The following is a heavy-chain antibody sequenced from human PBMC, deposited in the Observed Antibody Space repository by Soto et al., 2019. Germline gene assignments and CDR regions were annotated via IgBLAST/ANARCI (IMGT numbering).Heavy chain of an antibody. CDR1: GFTFRDSY. CDR2: ISESSTDI. Sequence: QVQLVESGGGLVKPGGSLRLSCAASGFTFRDSYMSWVRQGPGKGLEYLSYISESSTDIKDADSVTGPFTISRDTAKNSLDLEMNSLRAESMTMYYCASYARVPDSWGQGTVVTVSS. CDR3: ASYARVPDS. D-gene: IGHD4-17*01. J-gene: IGHJ5*01. V-gene: IGHV3-11*05.